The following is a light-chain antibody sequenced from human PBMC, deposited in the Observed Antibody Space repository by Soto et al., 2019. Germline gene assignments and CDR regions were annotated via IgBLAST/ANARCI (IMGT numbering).Light chain of an antibody. J-gene: IGKJ2*01. Sequence: EIVMTQSPATLSLSPGERATLSCRASQSVSSNVAWYQQIPGQTPRLLIYGASTRATGIPDRFSGSGSGTDFTLTISRLEPEDFAVYYCQQYGSSSYTFGQGTRLEIK. CDR2: GAS. V-gene: IGKV3-20*01. CDR1: QSVSSN. CDR3: QQYGSSSYT.